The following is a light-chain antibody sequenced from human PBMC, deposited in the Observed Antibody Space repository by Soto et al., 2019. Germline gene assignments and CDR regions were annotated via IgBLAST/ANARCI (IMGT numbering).Light chain of an antibody. CDR2: AAS. CDR1: QVIGNR. Sequence: DIQMTQSPPSLSASVGDRVTITCRASQVIGNRLAGYQQNPGKVPKLLIYAASTLQSGVPFRISGSGIGTDFTLTISGQQPEDVATYYCQNYNSAPWTFGQSTKVEIK. V-gene: IGKV1-27*01. J-gene: IGKJ1*01. CDR3: QNYNSAPWT.